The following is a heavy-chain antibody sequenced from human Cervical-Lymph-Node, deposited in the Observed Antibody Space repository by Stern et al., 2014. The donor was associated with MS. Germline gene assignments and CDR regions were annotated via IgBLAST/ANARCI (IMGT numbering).Heavy chain of an antibody. CDR1: GGSISSSSYY. Sequence: QLQLQESGPGLVKPSETLSLTCTVSGGSISSSSYYWGWIRQPPGKGLEWIGSIYYSGSTYYNPSLKSRVPISVDTSKNQFSLKLASVTAADTAVYYCARLGQRYRLLVDYWGQGTLVTVSS. J-gene: IGHJ4*02. CDR2: IYYSGST. V-gene: IGHV4-39*01. CDR3: ARLGQRYRLLVDY. D-gene: IGHD2-2*01.